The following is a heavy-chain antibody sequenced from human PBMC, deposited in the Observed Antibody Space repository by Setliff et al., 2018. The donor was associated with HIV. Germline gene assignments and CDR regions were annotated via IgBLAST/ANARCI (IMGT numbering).Heavy chain of an antibody. CDR3: ATVSESRILGYFDY. V-gene: IGHV1-69*13. D-gene: IGHD2-15*01. CDR1: GYTFTSYD. J-gene: IGHJ4*02. Sequence: SVKVSCKASGYTFTSYDINWVRQATGQGLEWMGGIIPIFGTTNYAQRFQGRVTITADESTSTAYMELSSLRSEDTAVYYCATVSESRILGYFDYWGQGTLVTVSS. CDR2: IIPIFGTT.